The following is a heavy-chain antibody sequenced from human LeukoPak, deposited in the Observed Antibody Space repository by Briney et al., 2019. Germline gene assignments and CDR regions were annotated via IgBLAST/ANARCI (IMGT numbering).Heavy chain of an antibody. CDR3: ARENTSPFDP. CDR1: GFTFSSYW. V-gene: IGHV3-74*01. J-gene: IGHJ5*02. Sequence: GGSLRLSCAASGFTFSSYWMHWVRQAPGKGPVWVSHFNDDGSSTRYADSVKGRFIISRDNTKNTLFLQMNSLRAEDTAVYYCARENTSPFDPWGQGTLVTVSP. CDR2: FNDDGSST. D-gene: IGHD2-2*01.